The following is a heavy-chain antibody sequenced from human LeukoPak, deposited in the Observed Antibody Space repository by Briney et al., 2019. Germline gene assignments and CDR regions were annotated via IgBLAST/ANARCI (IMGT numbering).Heavy chain of an antibody. CDR1: GGTFSSYA. CDR2: IIPILGIA. D-gene: IGHD3-10*01. V-gene: IGHV1-69*04. Sequence: SVKVSCKASGGTFSSYAISWVRQAPGQGLEWMGRIIPILGIANYAQKFQGRVTITADKSTSTAYMELSSLRSEDTAVYYCARDPPMVRGEGYYFDYWGQGTLVTVSS. CDR3: ARDPPMVRGEGYYFDY. J-gene: IGHJ4*02.